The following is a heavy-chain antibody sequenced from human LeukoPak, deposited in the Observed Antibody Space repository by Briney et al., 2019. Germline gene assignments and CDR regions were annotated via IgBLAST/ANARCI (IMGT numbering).Heavy chain of an antibody. V-gene: IGHV3-23*01. CDR1: GVTFSSYA. CDR3: ARGASTPDY. CDR2: ISKSGGST. D-gene: IGHD2-15*01. J-gene: IGHJ4*02. Sequence: PGGSLRLSCAASGVTFSSYAMSWVRQAPGKGLEWVSTISKSGGSTFYADSVKGRFTISRDDSKNTLYLQMNSLRAEDTAVYYCARGASTPDYWGQGTLVTVSS.